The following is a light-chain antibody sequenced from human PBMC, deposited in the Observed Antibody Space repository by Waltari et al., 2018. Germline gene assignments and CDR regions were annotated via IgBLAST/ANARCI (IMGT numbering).Light chain of an antibody. J-gene: IGLJ3*02. Sequence: QSALTQPPSASGSPGQSVTISCTGSSRDISGNNFVSWYQQHPGKAPKLILFEVNKRRSGVSDRFSGSKAGNTASLTVAGLQTEDEADYVCTSYAGDNGLPPDWVFGGGTTLTVL. CDR1: SRDISGNNF. V-gene: IGLV2-8*01. CDR2: EVN. CDR3: TSYAGDNGLPPDWV.